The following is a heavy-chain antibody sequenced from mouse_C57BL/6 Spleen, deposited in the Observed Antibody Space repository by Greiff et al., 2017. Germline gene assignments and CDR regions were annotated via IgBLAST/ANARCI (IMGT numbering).Heavy chain of an antibody. V-gene: IGHV1-50*01. J-gene: IGHJ4*01. CDR3: ARDRWGDY. Sequence: QVQLQQPGAELVKPGASVKLSCKASGYTFTSYWMQWVKQRPGQGLEWIGEIDPSDSYTNCNQKFKGKATLTVDTSSSTAYMQLSSLTSEDSAVYYCARDRWGDYWGQGTSVTVSS. CDR2: IDPSDSYT. CDR1: GYTFTSYW.